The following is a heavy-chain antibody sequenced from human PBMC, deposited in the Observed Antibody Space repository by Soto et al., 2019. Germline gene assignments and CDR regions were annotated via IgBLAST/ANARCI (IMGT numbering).Heavy chain of an antibody. CDR1: GFTFSSYA. D-gene: IGHD6-13*01. CDR3: APGIAAAVALFLN. J-gene: IGHJ4*02. CDR2: ISGSGGST. Sequence: PGGSLRLSCAASGFTFSSYAMSWVRQAPGKGLEWVSAISGSGGSTYYADSVKGRFTISRDNSKNTLYLQMNSLRAEDTAVYYCAPGIAAAVALFLNWGQGTLVTVSS. V-gene: IGHV3-23*01.